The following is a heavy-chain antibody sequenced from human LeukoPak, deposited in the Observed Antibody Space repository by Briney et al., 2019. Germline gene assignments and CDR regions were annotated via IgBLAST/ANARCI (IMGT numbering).Heavy chain of an antibody. CDR2: IYYSRST. Sequence: SETLSLTCTVSVGSISSYYWSWIRQPPGKGLEWIGYIYYSRSTKYSPSLESRVTISVDTSKNQFSLKLNSVTAADTAVYYCARGGSSWYYWGQGTLVTVSS. V-gene: IGHV4-59*01. CDR1: VGSISSYY. D-gene: IGHD6-13*01. CDR3: ARGGSSWYY. J-gene: IGHJ4*02.